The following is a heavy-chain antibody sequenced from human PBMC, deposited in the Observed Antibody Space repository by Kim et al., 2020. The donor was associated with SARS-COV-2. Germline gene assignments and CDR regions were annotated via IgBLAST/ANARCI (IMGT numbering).Heavy chain of an antibody. J-gene: IGHJ3*02. V-gene: IGHV4-34*01. CDR2: INHSGST. Sequence: SETLSLTCAVYGGSFSGYYWSWIRQPPGKGLEWIGEINHSGSTNYNPSLKSRVTISVDTSKNQISRKLSSVTAADTAVYYCAREDYYESSGYYFDAFYTWGPGTMVTVSS. D-gene: IGHD3-22*01. CDR1: GGSFSGYY. CDR3: AREDYYESSGYYFDAFYT.